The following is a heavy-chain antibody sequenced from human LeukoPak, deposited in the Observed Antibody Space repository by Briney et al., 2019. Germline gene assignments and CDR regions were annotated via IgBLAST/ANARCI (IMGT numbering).Heavy chain of an antibody. V-gene: IGHV3-23*01. D-gene: IGHD3-16*01. CDR3: ARRAGAYPHPSDY. J-gene: IGHJ4*02. Sequence: PGGSLRLSCAASGFTFSSHGMSWVRQAPGKGLEWVSTISGSGDYTYYADSVKGRFTISRDNSKNTLYLQMNSLRAEDTAVHYCARRAGAYPHPSDYWGQGTLVTVSS. CDR2: ISGSGDYT. CDR1: GFTFSSHG.